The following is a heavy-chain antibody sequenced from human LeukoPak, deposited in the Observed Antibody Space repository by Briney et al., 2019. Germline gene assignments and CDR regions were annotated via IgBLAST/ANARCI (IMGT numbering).Heavy chain of an antibody. D-gene: IGHD5-18*01. J-gene: IGHJ4*02. CDR1: GGSISSGSYY. CDR2: IYHSGST. V-gene: IGHV4-61*10. Sequence: SETLSLTCTVSGGSISSGSYYWSWIRQPAGKGLEWIGYIYHSGSTNYNPSLKSRVTISVDTSKNQFSLKLSSVTAADTAVYYCARSLEKYSYGYFDYWGQGTLVTVSS. CDR3: ARSLEKYSYGYFDY.